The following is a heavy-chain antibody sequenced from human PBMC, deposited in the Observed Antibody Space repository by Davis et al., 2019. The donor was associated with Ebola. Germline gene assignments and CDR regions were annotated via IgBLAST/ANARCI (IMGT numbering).Heavy chain of an antibody. CDR2: ISYDGSNK. V-gene: IGHV3-30*03. D-gene: IGHD3-10*01. CDR3: ARDLITMIRGVIIPFGMDV. CDR1: GFTFSSYG. Sequence: PGGSLRLSCAASGFTFSSYGMHWVRQAPGKGLEWVAVISYDGSNKYYADSVKGRFTISRDNAKNSLYLQMNSLRVEDTAVYYCARDLITMIRGVIIPFGMDVWGQGTTVTVSS. J-gene: IGHJ6*02.